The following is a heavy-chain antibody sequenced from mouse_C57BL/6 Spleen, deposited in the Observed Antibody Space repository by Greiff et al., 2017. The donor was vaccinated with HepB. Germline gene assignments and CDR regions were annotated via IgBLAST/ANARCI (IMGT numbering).Heavy chain of an antibody. J-gene: IGHJ3*01. CDR3: ARGGAIYDGYSFAY. CDR2: ISYDGSN. D-gene: IGHD2-3*01. Sequence: VQLKESGPGLVKPSQSLSLTCSVTGYSITSGYYWNWIRQFPGNKLEWMGYISYDGSNNYNPSLKNRISITRDTSKNQFFLKLNSVTTEDTATYYCARGGAIYDGYSFAYWGQVTLVTVSA. V-gene: IGHV3-6*01. CDR1: GYSITSGYY.